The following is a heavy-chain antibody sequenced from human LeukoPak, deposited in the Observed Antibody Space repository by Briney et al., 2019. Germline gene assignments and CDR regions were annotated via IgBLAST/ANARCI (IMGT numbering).Heavy chain of an antibody. CDR3: AKVNLLFGVLSWFDP. V-gene: IGHV3-30*02. CDR2: IRYDGSNK. CDR1: GFTFSSYG. J-gene: IGHJ5*02. D-gene: IGHD3-10*02. Sequence: GGSLRLSCAASGFTFSSYGMHWVRQAPGKGLEWVAFIRYDGSNKYFADSVKGRFTISRDNSKNTLYLQMNSLRAEDTAVYYCAKVNLLFGVLSWFDPWGQGTLVTVSS.